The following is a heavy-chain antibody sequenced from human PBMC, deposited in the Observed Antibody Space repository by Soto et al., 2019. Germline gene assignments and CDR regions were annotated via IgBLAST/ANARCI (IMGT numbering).Heavy chain of an antibody. CDR2: VSHDGRNT. J-gene: IGHJ4*02. CDR1: GFTFSDYA. V-gene: IGHV3-30*18. CDR3: AKGGRQWLVTSGFNY. Sequence: VQLVESGGGVVQPGRSLRLSCAASGFTFSDYAMHWVRQAPGKGLEWVAVVSHDGRNTHYADSVKGRFTISRDSSKNTVSLEMTSLRAEDTGVYFFAKGGRQWLVTSGFNYWGQGALVTVSS. D-gene: IGHD6-19*01.